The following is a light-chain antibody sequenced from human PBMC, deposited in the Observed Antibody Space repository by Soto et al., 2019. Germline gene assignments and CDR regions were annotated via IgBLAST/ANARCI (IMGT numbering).Light chain of an antibody. J-gene: IGKJ1*01. CDR1: QSISSY. V-gene: IGKV1-39*01. CDR2: AAS. CDR3: QQYYSYPQT. Sequence: DIQLTQSPSSLSASVGDRVTITCRASQSISSYLNWYQQKPGKAPKLLIYAASTLQSGVPSRFSGSGSGTDFTLTISCLQSEDFATYYCQQYYSYPQTFGQGTKWIS.